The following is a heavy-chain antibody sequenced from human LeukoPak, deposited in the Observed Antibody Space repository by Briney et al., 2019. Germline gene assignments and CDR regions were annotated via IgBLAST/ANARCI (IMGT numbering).Heavy chain of an antibody. CDR2: AYYSGST. D-gene: IGHD6-19*01. CDR3: ARNSAVATSRSWFDP. V-gene: IGHV4-59*08. CDR1: DGSISNYY. Sequence: SETLSLTCSVFDGSISNYYWSWIRQPPGKGLEWIGYAYYSGSTTYNPSLESRVTISVDTSKNQFSLKLTAVTAADTAVYYYARNSAVATSRSWFDPWGQGTLVTVSS. J-gene: IGHJ5*02.